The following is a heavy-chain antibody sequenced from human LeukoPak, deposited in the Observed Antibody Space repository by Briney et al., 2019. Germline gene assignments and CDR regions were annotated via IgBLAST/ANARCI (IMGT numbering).Heavy chain of an antibody. Sequence: PGGSLRLSCAASGFTFSSYGMHWVRQAPGKGLERVAFIRYDGSNKYYADSVKGRFTISRDNSKNTLYLRMNSLRAEDTAVYYCARVGNYDFWSGYPAGYFDYWGQGTLVTVSS. CDR3: ARVGNYDFWSGYPAGYFDY. CDR2: IRYDGSNK. J-gene: IGHJ4*02. D-gene: IGHD3-3*01. CDR1: GFTFSSYG. V-gene: IGHV3-30*02.